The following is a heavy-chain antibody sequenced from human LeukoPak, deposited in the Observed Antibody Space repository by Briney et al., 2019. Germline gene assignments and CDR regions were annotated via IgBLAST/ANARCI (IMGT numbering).Heavy chain of an antibody. CDR2: INHSGST. D-gene: IGHD2-21*02. V-gene: IGHV4-34*01. Sequence: SETLSHTCAVYGGSFSGYYWSWIRQPPGKGLEWIGEINHSGSTNYNPSLKSRVTISVDTSKNQFSLKLSSVTAADTAVYYCARHGVQVTATDYWGQGTLVTVSS. J-gene: IGHJ4*02. CDR3: ARHGVQVTATDY. CDR1: GGSFSGYY.